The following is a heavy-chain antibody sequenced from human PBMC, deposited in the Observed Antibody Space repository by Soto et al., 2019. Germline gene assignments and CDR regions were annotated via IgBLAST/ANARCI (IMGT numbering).Heavy chain of an antibody. D-gene: IGHD3-9*01. CDR1: GGSISSGDW. V-gene: IGHV4-4*02. CDR2: IYHSGYT. J-gene: IGHJ4*02. Sequence: SETLSLTCAVSGGSISSGDWWSWVRQPPGKGLEWIGEIYHSGYTHYNPSLKSRVTMSVDKSKNQFSLKMSAVTAADTAVYYCARDLDYRVEDGWGQGTLVTVSS. CDR3: ARDLDYRVEDG.